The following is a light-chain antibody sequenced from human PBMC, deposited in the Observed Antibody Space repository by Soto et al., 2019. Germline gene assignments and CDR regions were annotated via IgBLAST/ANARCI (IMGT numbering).Light chain of an antibody. J-gene: IGLJ2*01. V-gene: IGLV2-14*01. CDR2: DVS. Sequence: QSVLTQPASVSGSPGQPITISCTGPSSDVGGYNYVSWYQQHPGKAPKLMIYDVSNRPSGVSNRFSGSKSGNTASLTISGLQAEDEADYYCSSYTSSSTFVVLGGGTKVTVL. CDR1: SSDVGGYNY. CDR3: SSYTSSSTFVV.